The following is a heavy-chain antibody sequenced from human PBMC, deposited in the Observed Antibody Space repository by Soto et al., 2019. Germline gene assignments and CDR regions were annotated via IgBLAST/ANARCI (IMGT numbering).Heavy chain of an antibody. V-gene: IGHV3-7*01. CDR3: ARDGGFTSSGYYPFDY. J-gene: IGHJ4*02. D-gene: IGHD3-22*01. CDR2: IKQDGSEK. CDR1: GFTFSSYW. Sequence: PGGSLRLSCAASGFTFSSYWMSWVRQAPGKGLEWVANIKQDGSEKYYVDSVKGRFTISRDNAKNSLYLQMNSLRAEDTAVYYCARDGGFTSSGYYPFDYWGQGTLVTVSS.